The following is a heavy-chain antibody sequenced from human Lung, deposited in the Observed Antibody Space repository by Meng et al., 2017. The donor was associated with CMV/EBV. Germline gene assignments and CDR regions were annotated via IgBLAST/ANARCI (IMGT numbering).Heavy chain of an antibody. CDR1: GGSISSSSYY. CDR3: ARRGYCSSTSRCPERFFDY. D-gene: IGHD2-2*01. J-gene: IGHJ4*02. CDR2: IYYSGST. V-gene: IGHV4-39*01. Sequence: SXTVSGGSISSSSYYWGWIRQPPGKGLEWIGSIYYSGSTYYNPSLKSRVTISVDTSKNQFSLKLSSVTAADTAVYYCARRGYCSSTSRCPERFFDYWGQGXLVTVSS.